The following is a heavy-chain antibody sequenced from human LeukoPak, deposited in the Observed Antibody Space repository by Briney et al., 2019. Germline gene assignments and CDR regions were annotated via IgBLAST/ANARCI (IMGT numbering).Heavy chain of an antibody. CDR3: ARGSRYYYDSSGYYQYITNEHFDY. CDR2: ISYDGSNK. CDR1: GFTFSSYA. D-gene: IGHD3-22*01. Sequence: GGSLRLSCAASGFTFSSYAMHWVRQAPGKGLEWVAVISYDGSNKYYADSVKGRFTISRDNSKNTLYLQMNSLRAEDTAVYYCARGSRYYYDSSGYYQYITNEHFDYWGQGTLVTVSS. V-gene: IGHV3-30*01. J-gene: IGHJ4*02.